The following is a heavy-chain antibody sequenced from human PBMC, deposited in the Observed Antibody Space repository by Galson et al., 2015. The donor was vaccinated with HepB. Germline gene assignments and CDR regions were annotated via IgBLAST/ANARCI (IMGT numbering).Heavy chain of an antibody. J-gene: IGHJ4*02. V-gene: IGHV3-48*01. CDR1: GFTFSSYS. D-gene: IGHD3-22*01. Sequence: LRLSCAASGFTFSSYSMNWVRQAPGKGLEWVSYISSSSSTIYYADSVKGRFTISRDNAKNSLYLQMNSLRAEDTAVYYCAITYYDSSGYYSWGQGTLVTVSS. CDR2: ISSSSSTI. CDR3: AITYYDSSGYYS.